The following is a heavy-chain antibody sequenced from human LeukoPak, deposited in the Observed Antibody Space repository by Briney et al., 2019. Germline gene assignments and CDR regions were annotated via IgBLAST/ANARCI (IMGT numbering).Heavy chain of an antibody. J-gene: IGHJ4*02. CDR2: FHYTRNT. Sequence: PSETLSLTCTVSGSSMNNYYWTWVRQSPGKGLEWIGYFHYTRNTKYNPSLRGRVTMSADTSKNQFSLKLNSVTAADTAVYYCARRARATAGGHYFDYWGQGTLLTVSS. D-gene: IGHD6-13*01. CDR1: GSSMNNYY. CDR3: ARRARATAGGHYFDY. V-gene: IGHV4-59*08.